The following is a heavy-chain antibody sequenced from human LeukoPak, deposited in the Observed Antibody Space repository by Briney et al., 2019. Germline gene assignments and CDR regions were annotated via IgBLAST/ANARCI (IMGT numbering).Heavy chain of an antibody. V-gene: IGHV5-51*01. CDR2: IYTGDCDT. CDR1: GYSFTSYW. D-gene: IGHD1-26*01. J-gene: IGHJ4*02. Sequence: AESLKISCKASGYSFTSYWIGWVRQRPGKGLEWMGIIYTGDCDTRYSPSFQGQVTISADKSISTAYVQWSSLEASDTAMYYCARRSQSGIYVEYWGQGTLVTVSS. CDR3: ARRSQSGIYVEY.